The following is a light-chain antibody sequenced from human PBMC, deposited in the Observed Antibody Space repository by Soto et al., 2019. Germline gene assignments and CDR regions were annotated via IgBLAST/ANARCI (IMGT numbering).Light chain of an antibody. Sequence: DVQMTQSPSSLSASVGDRVTITCRASQSISSYLNWYQQKPGRAPRLLIYAVSILQSGVPSRFSGSGSGIDFTLNISGLQPEDFAVYYCQQSHRAPLTFGGGTTVEIK. CDR3: QQSHRAPLT. V-gene: IGKV1-39*01. J-gene: IGKJ4*01. CDR2: AVS. CDR1: QSISSY.